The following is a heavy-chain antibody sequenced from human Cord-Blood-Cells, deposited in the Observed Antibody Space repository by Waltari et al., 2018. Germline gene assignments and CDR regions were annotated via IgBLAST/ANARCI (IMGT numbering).Heavy chain of an antibody. J-gene: IGHJ4*02. D-gene: IGHD5-12*01. V-gene: IGHV1-8*01. CDR3: ARGSVATIDY. CDR2: MNPNSGNT. Sequence: RYDNNWVRQATGQGLEWMGWMNPNSGNTGYAQKFQGRVTMTRNTSISTAYMELSSLRSEDTAVYYCARGSVATIDYWGQGTLVTVSS. CDR1: RYD.